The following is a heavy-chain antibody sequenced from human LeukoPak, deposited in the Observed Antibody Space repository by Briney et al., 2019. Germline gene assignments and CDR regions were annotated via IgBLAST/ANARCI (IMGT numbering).Heavy chain of an antibody. D-gene: IGHD6-19*01. CDR1: GFTFNIYA. Sequence: GGSLRLSCAASGFTFNIYAMSWVRQAPGKGLEWVSSITSSGTGTFYADSVKGRFTISRDNSESTLYLQMNSLRAEDTAVYYCAKDEVAVAGTFDYWGQGTLVTVSS. J-gene: IGHJ4*02. CDR3: AKDEVAVAGTFDY. V-gene: IGHV3-23*01. CDR2: ITSSGTGT.